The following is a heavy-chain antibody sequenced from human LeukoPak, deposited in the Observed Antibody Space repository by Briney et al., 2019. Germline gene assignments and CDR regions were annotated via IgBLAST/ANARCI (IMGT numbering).Heavy chain of an antibody. D-gene: IGHD2-21*01. CDR3: ARVGGGSYGGRVFDY. Sequence: PSQTLSLTCSVSGDYINNGGHYWSWIRQPPGKTLEYIGYISHRGNTYYIPSLKSRVTVSVDTSKNQFSLKLTSVTAADTAMYYCARVGGGSYGGRVFDYWGQGTLVTVSS. V-gene: IGHV4-30-2*01. J-gene: IGHJ4*02. CDR2: ISHRGNT. CDR1: GDYINNGGHY.